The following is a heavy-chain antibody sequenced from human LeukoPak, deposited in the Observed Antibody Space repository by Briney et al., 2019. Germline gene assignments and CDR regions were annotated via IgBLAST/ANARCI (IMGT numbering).Heavy chain of an antibody. Sequence: ASVKVSCKASGYTFTSYTMHWVRQAPGQRLEWMGWINGGNGNIKYSQKFQGRVTITRDTSASTAYMELSSLKSEDTAVYYCARTARIAATVGDYFDYWGQGTLVTVSS. CDR1: GYTFTSYT. CDR3: ARTARIAATVGDYFDY. V-gene: IGHV1-3*01. CDR2: INGGNGNI. D-gene: IGHD6-13*01. J-gene: IGHJ4*02.